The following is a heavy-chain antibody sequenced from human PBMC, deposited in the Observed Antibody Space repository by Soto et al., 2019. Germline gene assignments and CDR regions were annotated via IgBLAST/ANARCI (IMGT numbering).Heavy chain of an antibody. V-gene: IGHV4-39*01. CDR1: GGSISRNSYY. CDR3: ARHDWNGVDY. D-gene: IGHD1-1*01. Sequence: QMQLQESGPGLVKPSETLSLTCTVSGGSISRNSYYWGWIRQPPGKGLEWIGSIYYSGSTYYNPSLQSRVPISVDTSKNQFSLKLSSVTAADTAVYYCARHDWNGVDYWGQGTLVTVSS. CDR2: IYYSGST. J-gene: IGHJ4*02.